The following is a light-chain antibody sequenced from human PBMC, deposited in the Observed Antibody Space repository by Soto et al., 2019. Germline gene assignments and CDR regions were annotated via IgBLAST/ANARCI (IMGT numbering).Light chain of an antibody. CDR3: QQYDIFPPT. J-gene: IGKJ2*01. V-gene: IGKV1-33*01. CDR2: DAS. Sequence: DFPMTPSPSSLSASVGDRVTITCQASQDISNYLNWYQQKPGKAPKLLIYDASHLETGVPSRFSGSGSGTDFTFTISSLQPEDIATYYCQQYDIFPPTFGQGTKLEIK. CDR1: QDISNY.